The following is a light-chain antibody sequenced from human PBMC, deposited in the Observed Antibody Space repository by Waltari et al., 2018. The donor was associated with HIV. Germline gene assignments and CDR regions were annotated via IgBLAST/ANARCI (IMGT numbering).Light chain of an antibody. CDR2: DDT. Sequence: YELTQPPSVSVAPGQTATITCGGDNIGYRSVHWYQQKAGQAPVLVFYDDTDRPSGIPERFSGSKSGDTATLASSRVEAGDEADYYCQVWASNSADVVFGGRTKLTVL. V-gene: IGLV3-21*02. CDR3: QVWASNSADVV. CDR1: NIGYRS. J-gene: IGLJ2*01.